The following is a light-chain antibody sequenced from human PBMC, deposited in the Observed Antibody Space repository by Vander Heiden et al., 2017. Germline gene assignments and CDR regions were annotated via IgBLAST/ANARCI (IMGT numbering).Light chain of an antibody. CDR3: SSYAGSDKAV. Sequence: QSALTQPPSASGSPGPSVTISCTGTSNDIGNYNYVSWYQQYPGKAPKLMIYEVSKRPSGVPDRFSGSKSGNTASLTVSGLQAEDEADYYCSSYAGSDKAVFGGGTQLTVL. V-gene: IGLV2-8*01. CDR2: EVS. J-gene: IGLJ7*01. CDR1: SNDIGNYNY.